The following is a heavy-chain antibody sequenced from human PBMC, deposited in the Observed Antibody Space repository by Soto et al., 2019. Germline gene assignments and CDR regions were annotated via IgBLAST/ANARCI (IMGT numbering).Heavy chain of an antibody. CDR3: ARGGGCGGRCYHYGIDV. CDR1: GYSFTGFW. V-gene: IGHV5-51*01. Sequence: GESLKISCKGSGYSFTGFWIGWVRQMPGKGLEWMGIVYPGDSGTTYSPSFQGQVTISVDKSISTAYLQWSSLRASDTAIYYCARGGGCGGRCYHYGIDVWGQGTTVTVSS. D-gene: IGHD2-15*01. CDR2: VYPGDSGT. J-gene: IGHJ6*02.